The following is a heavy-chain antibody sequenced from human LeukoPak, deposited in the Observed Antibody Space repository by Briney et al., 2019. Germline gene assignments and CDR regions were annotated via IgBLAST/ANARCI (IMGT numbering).Heavy chain of an antibody. CDR3: GGGYDSRGYYPNPNFDY. J-gene: IGHJ4*02. D-gene: IGHD3-22*01. Sequence: RGSLRLSCAASGFTFSNYAMTWVRQAPGKRLEWVSAINGGGGSTYYADSVKGRFTISRDNSKNTLYLQMNSLIAEDTAVYYCGGGYDSRGYYPNPNFDYWGQGTLVTVSS. CDR2: INGGGGST. CDR1: GFTFSNYA. V-gene: IGHV3-23*01.